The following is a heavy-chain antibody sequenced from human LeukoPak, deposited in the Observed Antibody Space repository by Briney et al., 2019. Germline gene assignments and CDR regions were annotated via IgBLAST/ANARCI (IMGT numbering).Heavy chain of an antibody. CDR1: GGSISSYY. J-gene: IGHJ6*02. D-gene: IGHD3-22*01. V-gene: IGHV4-4*07. Sequence: PETLSLTCTVSGGSISSYYLSWIRQPAGMGLEWIGRMYTSGTTNYNPSLRSRVTMSIDTSKNQFSLRLSSVTAADTALYYCAGENYYDSSGYSEGLNVWGQGTTVIVSS. CDR2: MYTSGTT. CDR3: AGENYYDSSGYSEGLNV.